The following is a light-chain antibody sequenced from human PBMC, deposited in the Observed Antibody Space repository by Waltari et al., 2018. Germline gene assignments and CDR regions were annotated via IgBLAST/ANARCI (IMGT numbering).Light chain of an antibody. CDR3: HVWDGKTVM. J-gene: IGLJ3*02. Sequence: SSVLTQAPSVSVAPGQTATVTCGGDNIGGRSVHWYQQRPGRAPVLVVYLDSGRPSGSPDRFSGSKCGNAATRTLSRVEAGDEADYYCHVWDGKTVMFGGGTKLTVL. CDR1: NIGGRS. V-gene: IGLV3-21*02. CDR2: LDS.